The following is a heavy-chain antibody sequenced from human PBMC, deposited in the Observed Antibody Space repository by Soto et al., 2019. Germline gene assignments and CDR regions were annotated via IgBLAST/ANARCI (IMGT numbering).Heavy chain of an antibody. V-gene: IGHV2-5*02. CDR1: GFSLSTSGVG. CDR2: LYWDGDI. CDR3: AHGSGWLFDY. Sequence: QITLKESGPTLVKPTQTLTLTCAFSGFSLSTSGVGVGWIRQPPGKALEWLALLYWDGDIRYSHSLRSRLTLTKDTSKSQVVLTMTNMDPVDTATYYCAHGSGWLFDYWGQGTLVTVSS. J-gene: IGHJ4*02. D-gene: IGHD6-19*01.